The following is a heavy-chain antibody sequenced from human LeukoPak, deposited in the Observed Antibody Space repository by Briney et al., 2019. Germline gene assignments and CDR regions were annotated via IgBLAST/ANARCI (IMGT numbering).Heavy chain of an antibody. CDR3: ARDAWRDGYNLPYYYYGMDV. CDR1: GGSISSYY. CDR2: IYYSGST. J-gene: IGHJ6*02. Sequence: SETLSLTCTVSGGSISSYYWSRIRQPPGKGLEWIGYIYYSGSTNYNPSLKSRVTISVDTSKNQFSLKLSSVTAADTAVYYCARDAWRDGYNLPYYYYGMDVWGQGTTVTVSS. D-gene: IGHD5-24*01. V-gene: IGHV4-59*01.